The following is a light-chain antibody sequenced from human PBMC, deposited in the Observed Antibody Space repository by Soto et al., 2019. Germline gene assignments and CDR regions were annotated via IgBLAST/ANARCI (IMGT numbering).Light chain of an antibody. CDR1: SSDVGGYDY. J-gene: IGLJ2*01. CDR3: SSYAGSNNVI. V-gene: IGLV2-8*01. Sequence: QSVLTQPPSASGSPGQSITISCTGTSSDVGGYDYVSWYQQHPGKAPKPMIYEVNKRPSGVPDRFSGSKSGNTASLTVSGLQAEDEAEYFCSSYAGSNNVIFGGGTKVTVL. CDR2: EVN.